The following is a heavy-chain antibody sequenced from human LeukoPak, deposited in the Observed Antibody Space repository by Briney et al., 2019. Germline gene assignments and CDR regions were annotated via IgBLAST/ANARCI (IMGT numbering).Heavy chain of an antibody. J-gene: IGHJ6*03. V-gene: IGHV3-72*01. CDR1: GFTFSDHC. D-gene: IGHD3-10*01. Sequence: GGSLRLSCAASGFTFSDHCMDWVRQAPGKGLEWVGRTRNKANSYTTEYAASVKGRFTISRDDSKNSLYLQMNSLKTEDTAVYYCARGFRDRITMVRGVNTYYYYYMDVWGKGTTVTISS. CDR3: ARGFRDRITMVRGVNTYYYYYMDV. CDR2: TRNKANSYTT.